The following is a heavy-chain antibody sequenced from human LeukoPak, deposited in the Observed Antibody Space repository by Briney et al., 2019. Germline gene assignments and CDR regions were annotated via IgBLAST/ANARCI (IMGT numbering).Heavy chain of an antibody. D-gene: IGHD3-16*02. Sequence: GGSLRLSCAASGFTFSNYEMNWVRQAPGKGLEWVSYISSSGSTIYYADSVKGRFTISRDNAKSSLYLQMNSLRAEDTALYYCARHRTASDYWGQGTLVTVSS. CDR3: ARHRTASDY. CDR2: ISSSGSTI. J-gene: IGHJ4*02. CDR1: GFTFSNYE. V-gene: IGHV3-48*03.